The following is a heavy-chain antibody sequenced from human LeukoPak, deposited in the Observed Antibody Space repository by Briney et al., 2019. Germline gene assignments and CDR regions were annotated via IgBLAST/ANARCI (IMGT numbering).Heavy chain of an antibody. Sequence: PGGSLRLSCAASGFTFSNYLMSWVRQAPGKGLEWVSTISGSGAGTYYADSVKGRFTISRDNSKNTLYLQMNSLRAEDTAVYYCAKDFWSGYYPNYWGQGTLVTVSS. V-gene: IGHV3-23*01. CDR2: ISGSGAGT. CDR3: AKDFWSGYYPNY. CDR1: GFTFSNYL. D-gene: IGHD3-3*01. J-gene: IGHJ4*02.